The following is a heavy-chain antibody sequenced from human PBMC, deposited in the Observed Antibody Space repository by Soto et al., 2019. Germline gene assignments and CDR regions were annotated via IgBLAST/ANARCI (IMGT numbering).Heavy chain of an antibody. Sequence: SETLSLTCTVSGGSISSYYWIWIRQPPGKGLEWIGYIYYSGSTNYNPSLKSRVTISVDTSKNKFSLKLSSVTAADTAVYFCARSRVLEWLPMENWFDPWGQGTLVIVSS. CDR2: IYYSGST. J-gene: IGHJ5*02. CDR3: ARSRVLEWLPMENWFDP. V-gene: IGHV4-59*01. D-gene: IGHD3-3*01. CDR1: GGSISSYY.